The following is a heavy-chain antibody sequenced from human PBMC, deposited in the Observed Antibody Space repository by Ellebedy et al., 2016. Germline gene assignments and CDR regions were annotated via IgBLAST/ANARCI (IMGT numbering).Heavy chain of an antibody. Sequence: ASVKVSCXASGYTFTSYDINWVRQATGQGLEWMGWMNPNSGNTGYAQKFQGRVTMTRNTSISTAYMELSSLRSENTAVYYCARGFAPFGSSHFDYWGQGTLVTVSS. D-gene: IGHD6-6*01. CDR3: ARGFAPFGSSHFDY. V-gene: IGHV1-8*01. J-gene: IGHJ4*02. CDR2: MNPNSGNT. CDR1: GYTFTSYD.